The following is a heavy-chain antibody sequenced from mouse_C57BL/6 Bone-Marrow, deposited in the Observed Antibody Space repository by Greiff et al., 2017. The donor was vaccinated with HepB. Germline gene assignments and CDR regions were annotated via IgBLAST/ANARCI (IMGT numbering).Heavy chain of an antibody. CDR1: GFSLTSYG. D-gene: IGHD2-4*01. CDR2: IWSGGST. J-gene: IGHJ4*01. V-gene: IGHV2-2*01. Sequence: VHLVESGPGLVQPSQSLSITCTVSGFSLTSYGVHWVRQSPGKGLEWLGVIWSGGSTDYNAAFISRLSISKDNSKSQVFFKMNSLQADDTAIYYCARIYYDSLYAMDYWGQGTSVTVSS. CDR3: ARIYYDSLYAMDY.